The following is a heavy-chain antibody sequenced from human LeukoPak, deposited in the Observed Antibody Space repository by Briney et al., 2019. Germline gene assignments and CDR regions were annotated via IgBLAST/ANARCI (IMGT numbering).Heavy chain of an antibody. CDR2: ISSSSNYI. CDR3: ARLYDGSAYHADHFDY. Sequence: PGGSLRLSCAASGFTFSSYSMNWVRQAPGKGLEWVSSISSSSNYIYYADSVKGRFTISRDNAKNSLYLQMNSLRAEDTAVYYCARLYDGSAYHADHFDYWGQGTLVIVSS. CDR1: GFTFSSYS. V-gene: IGHV3-21*01. D-gene: IGHD3-22*01. J-gene: IGHJ4*02.